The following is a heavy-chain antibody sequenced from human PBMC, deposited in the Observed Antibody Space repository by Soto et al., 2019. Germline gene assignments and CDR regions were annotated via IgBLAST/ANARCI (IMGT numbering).Heavy chain of an antibody. Sequence: ASVKVSCKASGYTLTSYGISWVRQAPGQGLEWMGWISAYNGNTNYAQKLQGRVTMTTDTSTSTAYMELRSLRSDDTAVYYCARDTYSSSWYGKYYYYGMDVWGQGTTVTVSS. CDR2: ISAYNGNT. J-gene: IGHJ6*02. V-gene: IGHV1-18*04. D-gene: IGHD6-13*01. CDR1: GYTLTSYG. CDR3: ARDTYSSSWYGKYYYYGMDV.